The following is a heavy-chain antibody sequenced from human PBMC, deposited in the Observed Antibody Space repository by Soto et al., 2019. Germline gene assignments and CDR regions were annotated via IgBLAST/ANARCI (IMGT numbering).Heavy chain of an antibody. Sequence: PSETLSLTCTVSGGSMTSYYWTWIRQPAGKGLEWIGRVYSSGGTHYNPSLKSRVTISLDTSKNQFSLRLLSVTDADTAVYFCARGQRFSDWFDPWGQGPLVTVSS. CDR3: ARGQRFSDWFDP. CDR1: GGSMTSYY. D-gene: IGHD3-3*01. J-gene: IGHJ5*02. CDR2: VYSSGGT. V-gene: IGHV4-4*07.